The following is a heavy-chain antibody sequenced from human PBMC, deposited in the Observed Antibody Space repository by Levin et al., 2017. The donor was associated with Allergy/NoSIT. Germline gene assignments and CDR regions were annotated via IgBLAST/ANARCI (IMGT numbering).Heavy chain of an antibody. CDR1: GFTFSTYW. Sequence: GGSLRLSCAASGFTFSTYWMHWVRQAPGKGLVWVSRIKSDGSSTTYSDSVMGRFTISRDNAKNTLYLQMTSLGADDTAVYYCARSRSGGYADSWGQGTLVTVSS. CDR2: IKSDGSST. V-gene: IGHV3-74*03. D-gene: IGHD5-12*01. CDR3: ARSRSGGYADS. J-gene: IGHJ5*01.